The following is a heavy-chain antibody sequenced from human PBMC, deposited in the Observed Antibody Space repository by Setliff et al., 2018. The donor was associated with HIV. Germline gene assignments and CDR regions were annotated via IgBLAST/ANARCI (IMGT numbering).Heavy chain of an antibody. D-gene: IGHD3-3*01. CDR2: ISAYNGNT. CDR1: GYTFTSYG. CDR3: AREYYDFWSGYSDAFHI. Sequence: GASVQVSCKASGYTFTSYGISWVRQAPGQGLEWMGWISAYNGNTNYAQTLQGRVTMTTDTSTSTAYMELRSLRPDDTAVYYCAREYYDFWSGYSDAFHIWGQGTMVTVSS. V-gene: IGHV1-18*01. J-gene: IGHJ3*02.